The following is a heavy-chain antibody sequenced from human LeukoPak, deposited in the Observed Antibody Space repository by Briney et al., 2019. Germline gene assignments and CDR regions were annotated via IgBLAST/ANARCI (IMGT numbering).Heavy chain of an antibody. D-gene: IGHD6-13*01. CDR3: AKDYGYSSSWYDY. V-gene: IGHV3-9*01. J-gene: IGHJ4*02. CDR2: ISWNSASV. CDR1: GFTFDDYG. Sequence: PGGSLRLSCEASGFTFDDYGMHWVRQAPGKGLEWVSTISWNSASVGYVDSVKGRFTISRDNAKKTLYLQMNSLRPEDTALYYCAKDYGYSSSWYDYWGPGTLVTVSS.